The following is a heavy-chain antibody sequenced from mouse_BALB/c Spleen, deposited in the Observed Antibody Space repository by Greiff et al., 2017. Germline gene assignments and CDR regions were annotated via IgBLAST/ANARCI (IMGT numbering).Heavy chain of an antibody. D-gene: IGHD6-2*01. CDR2: ISSGSSTI. Sequence: EVKLVESGGGLVQPGGSRKLSCAASGFTFSSFGMHWVRQAPEKGLEWVAYISSGSSTIYYADTVKGRFTISRDNPKNTLFLQMTSLRSEDTAMYYCARSLREGFAYWGQGTLVTVSA. J-gene: IGHJ3*01. CDR3: ARSLREGFAY. V-gene: IGHV5-17*02. CDR1: GFTFSSFG.